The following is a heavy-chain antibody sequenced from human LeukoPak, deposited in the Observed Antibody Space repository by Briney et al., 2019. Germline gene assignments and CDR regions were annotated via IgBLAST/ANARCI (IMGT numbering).Heavy chain of an antibody. J-gene: IGHJ4*02. CDR1: GGSISSSSYY. D-gene: IGHD3-3*01. V-gene: IGHV4-39*01. CDR2: IHYSGST. CDR3: ARRSTGGGITILGVGNFDY. Sequence: PSETLSLTCTVSGGSISSSSYYWGWIRQPPGKGLEWIGSIHYSGSTYYNPSLKSRVTISVDTSKNQFSLKLSSVTAADAAVYYCARRSTGGGITILGVGNFDYWGQGTLVTVSS.